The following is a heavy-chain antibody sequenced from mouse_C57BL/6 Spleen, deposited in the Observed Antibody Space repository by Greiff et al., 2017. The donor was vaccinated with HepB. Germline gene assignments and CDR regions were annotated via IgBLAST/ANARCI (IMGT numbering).Heavy chain of an antibody. CDR3: ARPYYGNYSAWFAY. J-gene: IGHJ3*01. V-gene: IGHV1-54*01. D-gene: IGHD2-10*01. Sequence: VQLQHSGAELVRPGTSVKVSCKASGYAFTNYLIEWVKQRPGQGLEWIGVINPGSGGTNYNEKFKGKATLTADKSSSTAYMQLSSLTSEDSAVYFCARPYYGNYSAWFAYWGQGTLVTVSA. CDR1: GYAFTNYL. CDR2: INPGSGGT.